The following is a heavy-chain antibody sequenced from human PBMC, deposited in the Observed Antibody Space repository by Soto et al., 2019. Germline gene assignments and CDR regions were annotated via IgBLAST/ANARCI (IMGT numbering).Heavy chain of an antibody. Sequence: SVKVSCKASGDTFKNCVISWVRQAPGQGLEWMGGIIPLFGTTDFAQRFQGRLTITTDESTTTAYMELSRLRSEDTATFYCAAELGFGKLSVVWGQGTTVTVSS. J-gene: IGHJ6*02. CDR1: GDTFKNCV. CDR3: AAELGFGKLSVV. CDR2: IIPLFGTT. V-gene: IGHV1-69*05. D-gene: IGHD3-10*01.